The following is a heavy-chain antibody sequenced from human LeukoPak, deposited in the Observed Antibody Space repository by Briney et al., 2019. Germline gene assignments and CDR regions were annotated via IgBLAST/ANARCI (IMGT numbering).Heavy chain of an antibody. CDR2: IYYSGST. CDR3: AASPRTSGYDGLFDY. J-gene: IGHJ4*02. Sequence: SQTLSLTCTVSGGSISSGDYYWSWIRQPPGKGLEWVGYIYYSGSTYYNPSLKSRVTISVNTSKNQFSLKLSSVTAADTAVYYCAASPRTSGYDGLFDYWGQGTLVTVSS. D-gene: IGHD5-12*01. V-gene: IGHV4-30-4*01. CDR1: GGSISSGDYY.